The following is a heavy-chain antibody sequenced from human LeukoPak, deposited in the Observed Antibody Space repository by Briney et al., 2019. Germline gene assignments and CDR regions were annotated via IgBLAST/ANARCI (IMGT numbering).Heavy chain of an antibody. CDR3: ARSPYFDY. CDR2: ISGSSDAT. CDR1: GFTFSTYG. J-gene: IGHJ4*02. V-gene: IGHV3-23*01. Sequence: GGSLRLSCAASGFTFSTYGMSWVRQAPGKGLEWVSAISGSSDATFYADSVKGRFTVSRDNSKNTLYLQMNSLRAEDTAVYYCARSPYFDYWGQGTLVTVSS.